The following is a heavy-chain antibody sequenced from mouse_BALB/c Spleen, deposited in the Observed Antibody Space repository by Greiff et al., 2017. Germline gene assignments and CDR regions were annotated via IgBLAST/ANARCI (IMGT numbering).Heavy chain of an antibody. CDR1: GSAFTSYN. CDR3: ARRNYDYDGGAWFAY. J-gene: IGHJ3*01. V-gene: IGHV1S135*01. Sequence: VQLQQSGPELVKPGASVKVSCKASGSAFTSYNMYWVKQSHGKSLEWIGYIDPYNGGTSYNQKFKGKATLTVDKSSSTAYMHLNSLTSEDAAVYYCARRNYDYDGGAWFAYWGQGTLVTVSA. CDR2: IDPYNGGT. D-gene: IGHD2-4*01.